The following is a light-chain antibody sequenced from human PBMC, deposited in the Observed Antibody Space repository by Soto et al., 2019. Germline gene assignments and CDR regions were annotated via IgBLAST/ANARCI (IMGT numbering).Light chain of an antibody. CDR3: QQFYDRPYT. CDR2: EAS. CDR1: HDIRKD. V-gene: IGKV1-33*01. Sequence: DIQMTQSPSSLSASVGDRVTITCQASHDIRKDLNWYQQKTGQAPKLLISEASNVETGGPSGFSGSGSGTLFTLTVASLQPEDGATYYCQQFYDRPYTFGQGTKVDI. J-gene: IGKJ2*01.